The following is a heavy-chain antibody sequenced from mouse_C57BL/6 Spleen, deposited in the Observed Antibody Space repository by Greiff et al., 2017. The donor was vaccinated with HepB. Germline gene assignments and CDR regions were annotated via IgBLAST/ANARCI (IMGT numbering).Heavy chain of an antibody. D-gene: IGHD2-4*01. J-gene: IGHJ2*01. V-gene: IGHV5-16*01. Sequence: EVKVVESEGGLVQPGSSMKLSCTASGFTFSDYYMAWVRQVPEKGLEWVANINYDGSSTYYLDSLKSRFIISRDNAKNILYLQMSSLKSEDTATYYCARGGYDYDPYYFDYWGQGTTLTVSS. CDR3: ARGGYDYDPYYFDY. CDR2: INYDGSST. CDR1: GFTFSDYY.